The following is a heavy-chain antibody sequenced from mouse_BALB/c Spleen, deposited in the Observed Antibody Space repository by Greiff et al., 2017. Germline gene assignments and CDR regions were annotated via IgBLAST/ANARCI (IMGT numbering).Heavy chain of an antibody. Sequence: EVKLVESGGGLVKPGGSLKLSCAASGFTFSSYAMSWVRQTPEKRLEWVASISSGGSTYYPDSVKGRFTISRDNARNILYLQMSSLRSEDTAMYYCARGPSIAMDYWGQGTSVTVSS. CDR1: GFTFSSYA. CDR3: ARGPSIAMDY. J-gene: IGHJ4*01. D-gene: IGHD2-3*01. V-gene: IGHV5-6-5*01. CDR2: ISSGGST.